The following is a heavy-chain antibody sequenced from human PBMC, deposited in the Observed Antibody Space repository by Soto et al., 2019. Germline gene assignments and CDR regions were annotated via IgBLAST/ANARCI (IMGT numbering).Heavy chain of an antibody. J-gene: IGHJ2*01. CDR1: GFMFSCCA. V-gene: IGHV3-23*01. CDR3: AKNRGAGDYTNWSFAV. D-gene: IGHD2-2*02. Sequence: EMQLLDSGGGLVQPEGSLRLSCAASGFMFSCCAMSWVRQAPGKGLEWVSTIHGDGDYSHYTDSVEGRFTISRDNSRNTLYLQMDSLRADDTATYYCAKNRGAGDYTNWSFAVWGRGNLVAVSS. CDR2: IHGDGDYS.